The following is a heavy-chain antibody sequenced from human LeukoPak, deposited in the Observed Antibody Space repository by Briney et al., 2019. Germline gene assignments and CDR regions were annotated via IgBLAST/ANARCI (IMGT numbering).Heavy chain of an antibody. CDR3: ASAPEDFWSGYPDYFDY. V-gene: IGHV4-38-2*01. Sequence: TSETLSLTCAVSGYSISSGYYWGWIRQPPGEGLEWIGSIYHSGSTYYNPSLKSRVTISVDTSKNQFSLKLSSVTAADTAVYYCASAPEDFWSGYPDYFDYWGQGTLVTVSS. D-gene: IGHD3-3*01. CDR2: IYHSGST. CDR1: GYSISSGYY. J-gene: IGHJ4*02.